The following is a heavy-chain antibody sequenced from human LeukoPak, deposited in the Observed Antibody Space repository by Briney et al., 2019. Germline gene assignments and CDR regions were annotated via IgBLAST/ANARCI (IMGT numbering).Heavy chain of an antibody. J-gene: IGHJ6*02. CDR2: IYPGDSDT. V-gene: IGHV5-51*01. D-gene: IGHD4-4*01. CDR1: GYRFSSYW. CDR3: ARPAVSNSNYYYYYGMDV. Sequence: GESLKISCKGSGYRFSSYWIAWVRQMPGEGLEWMGIIYPGDSDTRYSPSLQGQVTISADRSISTAYLQWSSLKASDTATYYCARPAVSNSNYYYYYGMDVWGQGTTVTVSS.